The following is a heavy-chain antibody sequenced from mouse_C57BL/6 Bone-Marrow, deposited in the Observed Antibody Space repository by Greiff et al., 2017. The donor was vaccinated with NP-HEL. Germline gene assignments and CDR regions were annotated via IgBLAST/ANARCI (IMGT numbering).Heavy chain of an antibody. CDR1: GYTFTSYW. CDR2: IDPSDSYT. CDR3: ARRPDY. Sequence: QVQLQQPGAELVMPGASVKLSCKASGYTFTSYWMHWVKQRPGQGLEWIGEIDPSDSYTNYNQKFKGKSTLTVDKSSSTAYMQLSSLTSEDSAVYYCARRPDYWGQGTSVTVSS. J-gene: IGHJ4*01. V-gene: IGHV1-69*01.